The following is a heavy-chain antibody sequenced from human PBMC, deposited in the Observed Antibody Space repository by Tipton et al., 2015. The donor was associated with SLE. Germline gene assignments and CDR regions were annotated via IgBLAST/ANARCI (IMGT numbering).Heavy chain of an antibody. J-gene: IGHJ3*02. CDR3: ARTLGAIAHTVYDAFDI. CDR2: IDYSGST. D-gene: IGHD1-26*01. CDR1: GGSISSENYY. Sequence: TLSLTCTVSGGSISSENYYGAWIRQPPGKGLEWIASIDYSGSTYYTPSLRSRVTMSVDMSKNQFSLRLTSVTAADTAVYYCARTLGAIAHTVYDAFDIWGQGKMVTVSS. V-gene: IGHV4-39*07.